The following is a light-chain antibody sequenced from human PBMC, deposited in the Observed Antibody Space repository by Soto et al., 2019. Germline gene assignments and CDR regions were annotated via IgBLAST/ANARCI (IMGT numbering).Light chain of an antibody. CDR3: QQLNRYPIT. CDR1: RDISNS. V-gene: IGKV1-9*01. Sequence: DIQMTQSPSYVSASVGDRITITCRASRDISNSLAWYQQTPGKAHKXILRGASSLHRGVPSRFSGGGAGTELTITISSLQPEDGETYYCQQLNRYPITFGQGIRRDIK. CDR2: GAS. J-gene: IGKJ5*01.